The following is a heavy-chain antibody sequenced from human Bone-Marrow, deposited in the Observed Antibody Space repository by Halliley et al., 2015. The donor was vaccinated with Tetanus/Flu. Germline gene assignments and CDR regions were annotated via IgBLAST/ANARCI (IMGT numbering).Heavy chain of an antibody. J-gene: IGHJ5*02. CDR2: ISNTGDMI. CDR3: ARGGGSYYGDWFDP. CDR1: GFTFSSYE. V-gene: IGHV3-48*03. Sequence: SLRLSCAASGFTFSSYEMNWVHQAPGKGPEWVSYISNTGDMIYYADSVKGRFTISRDNAKNSLYLQMNSLRAEDTALYYCARGGGSYYGDWFDPWGQGTLVTVSS. D-gene: IGHD1-26*01.